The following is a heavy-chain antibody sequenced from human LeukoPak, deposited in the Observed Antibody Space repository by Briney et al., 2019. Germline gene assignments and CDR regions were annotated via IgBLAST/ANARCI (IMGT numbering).Heavy chain of an antibody. CDR2: INSDGSST. J-gene: IGHJ2*01. CDR1: GFTFSSYW. D-gene: IGHD6-13*01. Sequence: GGSLRLSCAASGFTFSSYWMHWVRQAPGKGLVWVSRINSDGSSTSYADSVKGRFTISRDNAKNTLYLQMNSLRAEDTAVYYCAKDLPPIIAAAGTRYFDLWGRGTLVTVSS. CDR3: AKDLPPIIAAAGTRYFDL. V-gene: IGHV3-74*01.